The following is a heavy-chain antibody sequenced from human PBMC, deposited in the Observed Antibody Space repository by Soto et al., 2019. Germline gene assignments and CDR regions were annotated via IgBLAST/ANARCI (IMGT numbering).Heavy chain of an antibody. D-gene: IGHD1-1*01. J-gene: IGHJ4*02. CDR1: GFTFSSRA. Sequence: EVQLLESGGGLVQSGGSLRLACVASGFTFSSRAMSWVRQTAGKGLEWVPAISGSGGSTYYADSVKGRFTISRDNSKNTLYLQMNGLRAEDTALYYCAKDWNPFDYWGQGTLVTVSS. CDR2: ISGSGGST. CDR3: AKDWNPFDY. V-gene: IGHV3-23*01.